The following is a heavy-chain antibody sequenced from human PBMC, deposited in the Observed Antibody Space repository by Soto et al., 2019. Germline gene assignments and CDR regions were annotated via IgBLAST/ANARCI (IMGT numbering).Heavy chain of an antibody. CDR1: GFTFSSYA. J-gene: IGHJ6*02. CDR2: ISYDGSNK. V-gene: IGHV3-30*14. D-gene: IGHD3-10*01. Sequence: GGSLRLSCAASGFTFSSYAMHWVRQAPGKGLEWVAVISYDGSNKYYADSVKGRFTISRDNSKNTLYLQMNSLRAEDTAVYYCSRGHFYYGSGSYYYYYYGMDVWGQGTTVTVSS. CDR3: SRGHFYYGSGSYYYYYYGMDV.